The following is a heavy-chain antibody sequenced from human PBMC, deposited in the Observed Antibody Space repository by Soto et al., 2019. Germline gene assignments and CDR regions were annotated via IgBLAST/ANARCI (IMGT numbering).Heavy chain of an antibody. Sequence: SETLSLTCTVSGGSISSGDYYGSWIRQPPGKGLEWIGYIYYSGSTYYNPSLKSRVTISVDTSKNQFSLKLSSVTAADTAVYYCARDPGYCISTSCQNWFDPWGQGTLVTVSS. CDR2: IYYSGST. CDR1: GGSISSGDYY. V-gene: IGHV4-30-4*02. CDR3: ARDPGYCISTSCQNWFDP. D-gene: IGHD2-2*01. J-gene: IGHJ5*02.